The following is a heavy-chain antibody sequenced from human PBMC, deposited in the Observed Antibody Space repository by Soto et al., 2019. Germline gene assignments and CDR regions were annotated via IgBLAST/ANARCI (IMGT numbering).Heavy chain of an antibody. J-gene: IGHJ4*02. CDR1: GGSISSSNYF. V-gene: IGHV4-39*01. Sequence: SETLSLTCTVSGGSISSSNYFWGWIRQPPGKGLEWIGTIFYSGSTYYNPSLKSRVTISVDTSKNQFSLKLTSVTAADSALYYCARRYGWLYFDYWGQGSLVTVSS. CDR3: ARRYGWLYFDY. D-gene: IGHD6-19*01. CDR2: IFYSGST.